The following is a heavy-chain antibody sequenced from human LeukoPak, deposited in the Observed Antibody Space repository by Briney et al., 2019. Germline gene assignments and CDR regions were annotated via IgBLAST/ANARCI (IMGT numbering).Heavy chain of an antibody. CDR1: GYTFTSYD. CDR3: ATVSSGSYPYYYYYMDV. Sequence: ASVKVSCKASGYTFTSYDINWVRQATGQGVEWMGWMNPNSGNTGYAQKFQGRVTMTRNTSISTAYMELSSLRSEDTAVYYCATVSSGSYPYYYYYMDVWGKGTTVTVSS. V-gene: IGHV1-8*01. J-gene: IGHJ6*03. CDR2: MNPNSGNT. D-gene: IGHD3-10*01.